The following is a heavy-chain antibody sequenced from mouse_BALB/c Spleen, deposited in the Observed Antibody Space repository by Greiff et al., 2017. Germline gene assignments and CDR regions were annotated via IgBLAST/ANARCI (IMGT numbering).Heavy chain of an antibody. D-gene: IGHD1-2*01. Sequence: QVQLQQSGPELVKPGASVKISCKASGYAFSSSWMNWVKQRPGQGLEWIGRIYPGDGDTNYNGKFKGKATLTADKSSSTAYMQLSSLTSVDSAVYFCATTTAPFAYWGQGTLVTVSA. CDR3: ATTTAPFAY. J-gene: IGHJ3*01. CDR1: GYAFSSSW. V-gene: IGHV1-82*01. CDR2: IYPGDGDT.